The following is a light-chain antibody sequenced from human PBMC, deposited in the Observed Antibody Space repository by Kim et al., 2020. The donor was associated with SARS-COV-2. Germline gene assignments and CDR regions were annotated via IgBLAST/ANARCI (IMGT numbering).Light chain of an antibody. CDR1: SSNMRNNC. Sequence: KVNLSCSGSSSNMRNNCVAWYQQLPGTAPKLLIYDKNKRPSGIPDRFSGSKSGKSATLGITGLQTGDEADYYCGTWDSSLSAYYVFGTGTKVTVL. J-gene: IGLJ1*01. CDR3: GTWDSSLSAYYV. CDR2: DKN. V-gene: IGLV1-51*01.